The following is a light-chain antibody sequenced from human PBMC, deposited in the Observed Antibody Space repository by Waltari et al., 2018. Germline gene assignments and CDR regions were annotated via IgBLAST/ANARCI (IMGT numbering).Light chain of an antibody. CDR2: AAS. CDR3: QRADTFPHS. CDR1: HDIKNW. V-gene: IGKV1-12*01. Sequence: DIQMTQSPSSVSAFVGDSVSITCRASHDIKNWVAWYQQRPGKAPQLLIYAASTLQTGVPSRFSGSGSGTDFTLTINGLQPEDFATYFCQRADTFPHSFGQGTKLKIK. J-gene: IGKJ2*03.